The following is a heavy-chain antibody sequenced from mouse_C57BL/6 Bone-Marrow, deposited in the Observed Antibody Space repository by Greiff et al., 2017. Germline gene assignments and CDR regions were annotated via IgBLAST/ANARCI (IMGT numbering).Heavy chain of an antibody. CDR2: IYPGSGST. Sequence: VQLQQPGAELVKPGASVKMSCKASGYTFTSYWITWVKQRPGQGLEWIGDIYPGSGSTNYNEKFKSKATLTVDTSSSPAYMQLSSLTSEDSAVYYGARPYYSNYWYFDVWGTGTTVTVSS. CDR3: ARPYYSNYWYFDV. V-gene: IGHV1-55*01. D-gene: IGHD2-5*01. J-gene: IGHJ1*03. CDR1: GYTFTSYW.